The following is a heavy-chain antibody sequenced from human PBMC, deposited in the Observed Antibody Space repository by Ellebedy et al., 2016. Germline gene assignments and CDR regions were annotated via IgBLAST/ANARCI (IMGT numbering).Heavy chain of an antibody. V-gene: IGHV3-7*04. CDR2: INEDGSDE. CDR3: ARDPEGGAIDV. Sequence: GGSLRLSXAVSGFTFSHYWMSWVRQVPGKGLEWVANINEDGSDEYYVDSVTGRFTVSRDNAESSLYLQMSSLRAEDTAVYYCARDPEGGAIDVWGRGTMVTVST. CDR1: GFTFSHYW. J-gene: IGHJ3*01. D-gene: IGHD3-16*01.